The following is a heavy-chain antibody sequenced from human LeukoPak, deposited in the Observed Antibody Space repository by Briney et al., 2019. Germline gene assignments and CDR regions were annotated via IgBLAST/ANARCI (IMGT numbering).Heavy chain of an antibody. D-gene: IGHD3-16*01. CDR1: GFTFSTYS. CDR2: IDGSTRTI. CDR3: ARRVPSQVITDYFDY. J-gene: IGHJ4*02. Sequence: GGSLRLSCAASGFTFSTYSMNWVRQAPGKGLEWISFIDGSTRTIFYADSVKGRFPISRDNAKNSLFLQMNSLRAEDTAVYYCARRVPSQVITDYFDYWGQGTLVTVSS. V-gene: IGHV3-48*04.